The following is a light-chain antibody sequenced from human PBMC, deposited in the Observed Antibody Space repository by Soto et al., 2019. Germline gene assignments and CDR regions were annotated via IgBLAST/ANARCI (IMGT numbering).Light chain of an antibody. J-gene: IGKJ1*01. V-gene: IGKV3-20*01. CDR2: GAS. CDR1: QSVTGSY. CDR3: QQYGRSPPKT. Sequence: EIVLTQSPGTLSLSPGERATLSCRASQSVTGSYLAWYQQKPGQAPRLLIYGASTRATGITDRFSGSGSGTDFTLTISRLEPEDFAVYYCQQYGRSPPKTFGQGTKVEIK.